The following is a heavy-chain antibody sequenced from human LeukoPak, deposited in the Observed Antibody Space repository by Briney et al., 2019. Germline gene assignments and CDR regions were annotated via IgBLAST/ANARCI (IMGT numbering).Heavy chain of an antibody. D-gene: IGHD5-18*01. CDR1: ELTFSSSW. Sequence: GGSPRLSCAVSELTFSSSWMDWVRQAPGKGLEWVASINPDGNKKYSADSVKGRFTISRDNAENSLYLQMNSLRVEDTAFYYCARDLAYSRLDYWGQGMLVTVSS. CDR3: ARDLAYSRLDY. J-gene: IGHJ4*02. V-gene: IGHV3-7*01. CDR2: INPDGNKK.